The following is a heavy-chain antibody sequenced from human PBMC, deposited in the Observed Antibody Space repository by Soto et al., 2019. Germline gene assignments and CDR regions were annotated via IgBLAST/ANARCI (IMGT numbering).Heavy chain of an antibody. V-gene: IGHV4-34*01. D-gene: IGHD3-3*01. CDR3: ASYHYYDFWIGSRHYMDA. Sequence: QVHLEQWGAGLLKPSETLSLTCAVYGGSLSGYFWSWVRQPPGKGLEWIGEINHSGSTNYNPSLKSRVTMAADTSTHQFSLRLSSVTAADSGIYYCASYHYYDFWIGSRHYMDAWGRGTTVTVSS. CDR2: INHSGST. CDR1: GGSLSGYF. J-gene: IGHJ6*03.